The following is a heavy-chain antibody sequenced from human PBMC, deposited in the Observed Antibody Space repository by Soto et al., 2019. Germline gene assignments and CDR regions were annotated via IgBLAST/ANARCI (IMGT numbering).Heavy chain of an antibody. D-gene: IGHD3-16*01. CDR3: ARDHPGGIRDAFDI. Sequence: GESLKISCAASGFTFSSYWMHWVRQAPGKGLVWVSRINSDGSSTSYADSVKGRFTISRDNAKNTLYLQMNSLRAEDTAVYYCARDHPGGIRDAFDIWGQGTMVTVSS. V-gene: IGHV3-74*01. CDR1: GFTFSSYW. CDR2: INSDGSST. J-gene: IGHJ3*02.